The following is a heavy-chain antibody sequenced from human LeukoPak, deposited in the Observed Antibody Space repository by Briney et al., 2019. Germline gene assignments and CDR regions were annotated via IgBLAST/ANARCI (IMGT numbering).Heavy chain of an antibody. V-gene: IGHV1-2*02. CDR2: INPNSGGT. J-gene: IGHJ5*02. Sequence: ASVKVTLTSSGYTFSDYYLHWVRQAPGQGLEWMGWINPNSGGTNYAQKFRGRVTMTRDTSISTAYMELTSLRSDDAAVYYCAWPPQLIAAAGTYNYVETWGQGTVVTVSS. D-gene: IGHD6-13*01. CDR3: AWPPQLIAAAGTYNYVET. CDR1: GYTFSDYY.